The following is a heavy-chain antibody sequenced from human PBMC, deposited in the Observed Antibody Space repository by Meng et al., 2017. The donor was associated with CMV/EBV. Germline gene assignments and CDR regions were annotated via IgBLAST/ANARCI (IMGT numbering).Heavy chain of an antibody. V-gene: IGHV3-33*06. CDR3: AKDSYSGGGSGPRWFDY. J-gene: IGHJ4*02. CDR1: GFTFSSYG. D-gene: IGHD3-3*01. CDR2: IWYDGSNK. Sequence: GGSPRLSCAASGFTFSSYGMHWVRQAPGKVLEWVAVIWYDGSNKYYADSVKGRFTISRDNSKNTLYLQMNSLRAEDTAVYYCAKDSYSGGGSGPRWFDYWGQGTLVTVSS.